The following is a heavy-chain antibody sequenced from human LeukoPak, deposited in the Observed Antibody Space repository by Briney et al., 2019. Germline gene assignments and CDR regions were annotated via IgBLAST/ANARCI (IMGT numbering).Heavy chain of an antibody. D-gene: IGHD3-22*01. CDR1: GYSFTGHY. CDR3: ARDPTGYYDSIGDDSAFDI. V-gene: IGHV1-46*01. Sequence: GASVKVSCKASGYSFTGHYMHWVRQAPGQGLEWMGIINPSGGSTSYAQKFQGRVTMTRDMSTSTVYMELSSLRSEDTAVYYCARDPTGYYDSIGDDSAFDIWGQGTMVTVSS. J-gene: IGHJ3*02. CDR2: INPSGGST.